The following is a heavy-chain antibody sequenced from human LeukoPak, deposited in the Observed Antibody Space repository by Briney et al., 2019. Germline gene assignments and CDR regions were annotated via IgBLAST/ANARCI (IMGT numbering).Heavy chain of an antibody. CDR3: ARDQGIAVAAPGY. V-gene: IGHV1-8*01. Sequence: ASVKVSCKASGYTFTSYDINWVRQATGQGLEWMGWMNPNSGNTGYAQKFQGRVTMTRNTSISTAYMELSSLRSDDTAVYYCARDQGIAVAAPGYWGQGTLVTVSS. D-gene: IGHD6-19*01. CDR1: GYTFTSYD. CDR2: MNPNSGNT. J-gene: IGHJ4*02.